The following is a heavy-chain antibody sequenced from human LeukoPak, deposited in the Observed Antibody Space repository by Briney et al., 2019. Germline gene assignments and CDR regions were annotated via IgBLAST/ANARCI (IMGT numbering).Heavy chain of an antibody. CDR1: GGSISSYY. D-gene: IGHD6-13*01. J-gene: IGHJ4*02. CDR3: ARQWDRSSWFDY. CDR2: IYTSGST. Sequence: SETLSLTCTVSGGSISSYYWSWIRQPPGKGLEWIGYIYTSGSTNYNPSLKSRVTISVDTSKNQFSLRLSSVTAADTALYYCARQWDRSSWFDYWGQGTLVTVSS. V-gene: IGHV4-4*09.